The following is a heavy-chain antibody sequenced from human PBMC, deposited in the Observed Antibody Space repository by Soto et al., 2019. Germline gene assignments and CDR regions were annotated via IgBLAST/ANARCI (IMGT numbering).Heavy chain of an antibody. CDR3: ARAYSDGFDI. Sequence: GSLRLSCAASGFTFSTYAMSWVRQAPGKGLEWVSAISRDGYDIYYAESVKGRFTISRDNSKHMLFLQMSSLRAEDTALYYCARAYSDGFDIWGQGTMVTVSS. D-gene: IGHD2-15*01. CDR1: GFTFSTYA. CDR2: ISRDGYDI. V-gene: IGHV3-23*01. J-gene: IGHJ3*02.